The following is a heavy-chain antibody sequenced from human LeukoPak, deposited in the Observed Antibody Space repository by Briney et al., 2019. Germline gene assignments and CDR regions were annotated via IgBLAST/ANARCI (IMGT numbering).Heavy chain of an antibody. CDR1: GFTFSSYA. CDR3: AKGGDGHNLWDYSYYMDV. V-gene: IGHV3-23*01. J-gene: IGHJ6*03. CDR2: ISGSGDST. D-gene: IGHD5-24*01. Sequence: GGSLRVSCAASGFTFSSYAMSWVRQVPGKGLEWVSVISGSGDSTYYPDSVEGRFTISRDNSKNTLYLQMNSLRAEDTAVYHCAKGGDGHNLWDYSYYMDVWGKGTTVTVSS.